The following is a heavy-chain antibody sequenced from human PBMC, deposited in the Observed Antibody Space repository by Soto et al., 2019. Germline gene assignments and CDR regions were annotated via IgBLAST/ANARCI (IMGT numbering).Heavy chain of an antibody. Sequence: QVQLQEPGPRLVEPSHTLSLTSTVSGASISNGYYSWSWIRQSPGTGLEWIGHIHSGGTTYSNPSLKSRLTISVDMSKNQFSLKLSSLTAADTAVYYCARGPSGDKVDYWGQGTLVTVSS. J-gene: IGHJ4*02. V-gene: IGHV4-30-4*01. D-gene: IGHD1-26*01. CDR3: ARGPSGDKVDY. CDR2: IHSGGTT. CDR1: GASISNGYYS.